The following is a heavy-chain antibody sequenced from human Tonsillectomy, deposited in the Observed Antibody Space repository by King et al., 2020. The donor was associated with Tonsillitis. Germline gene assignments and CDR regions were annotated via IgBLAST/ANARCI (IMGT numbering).Heavy chain of an antibody. J-gene: IGHJ4*02. CDR3: ARGVADDSSSWYYFDF. Sequence: QLQESGPGLVKPSQTLSLTCSVSGASIRTGDYYWSWLRQAPGKGLEWIGYIYYSGATYFTPSLRSRVTISLHTSKTQFSLNVNSVTAADTAAYFFARGVADDSSSWYYFDFWGQGKLVTVSS. D-gene: IGHD6-13*01. V-gene: IGHV4-30-4*08. CDR1: GASIRTGDYY. CDR2: IYYSGAT.